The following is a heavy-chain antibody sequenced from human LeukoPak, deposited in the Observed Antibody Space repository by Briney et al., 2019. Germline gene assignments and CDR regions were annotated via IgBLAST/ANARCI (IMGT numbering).Heavy chain of an antibody. V-gene: IGHV4-39*01. CDR2: IYYSGST. D-gene: IGHD3-16*01. Sequence: SETLSLTCTVSGGSISSSRYYWGWIRQPPGKGLEWIGSIYYSGSTYYNPSLKSRVTISVDTSKNQFSLKLSSVTAADTAVYYCARVRDAGGITHFDYWGQGTLVTVSS. CDR3: ARVRDAGGITHFDY. J-gene: IGHJ4*02. CDR1: GGSISSSRYY.